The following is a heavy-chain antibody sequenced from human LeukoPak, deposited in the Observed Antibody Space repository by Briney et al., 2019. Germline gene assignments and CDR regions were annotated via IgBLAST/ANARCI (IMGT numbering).Heavy chain of an antibody. D-gene: IGHD3-16*02. V-gene: IGHV3-23*01. CDR1: GFTFSSYA. CDR2: ISGSGGST. J-gene: IGHJ4*02. CDR3: AKDGLYDYVWGSYRYTEDY. Sequence: PGGSLRLSCAASGFTFSSYAMSWVRQAPGKGLEWVSAISGSGGSTYYADSVKGRFTISRDNSKNTLYLQMNSLRAEDTAVYYCAKDGLYDYVWGSYRYTEDYWGQGTLVTVSS.